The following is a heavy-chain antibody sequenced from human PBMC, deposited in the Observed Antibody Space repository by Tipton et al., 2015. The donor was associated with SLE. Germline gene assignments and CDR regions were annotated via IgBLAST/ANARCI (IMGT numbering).Heavy chain of an antibody. CDR2: INHSGST. V-gene: IGHV4-34*01. D-gene: IGHD5-12*01. CDR1: GGSFSGYY. Sequence: TLSLTCAVYGGSFSGYYWSWIRQSPGKGLEWIGEINHSGSTNYNPSLKSRVTISVDTSKNQFSLKPSSVTAADTAVYYCATGYDFQTGWFQHWGQGTLVTVSS. CDR3: ATGYDFQTGWFQH. J-gene: IGHJ1*01.